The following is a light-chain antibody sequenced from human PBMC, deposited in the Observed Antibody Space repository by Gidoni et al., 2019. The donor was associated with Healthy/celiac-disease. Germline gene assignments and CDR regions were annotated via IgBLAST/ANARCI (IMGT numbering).Light chain of an antibody. V-gene: IGKV3-15*01. CDR2: GAS. Sequence: EIVLTPSPATLSVSPGERATLSCRASQSVSSNLAWYQQKPGQAPRRLIYGASTSATCIPARFSGSGSGTEFTLTISSLQSEDFAVYYCQQYKNWPPVTFGPGTKVDIK. CDR3: QQYKNWPPVT. J-gene: IGKJ3*01. CDR1: QSVSSN.